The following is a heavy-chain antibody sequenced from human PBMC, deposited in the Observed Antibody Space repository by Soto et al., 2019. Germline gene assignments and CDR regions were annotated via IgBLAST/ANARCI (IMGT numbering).Heavy chain of an antibody. Sequence: QVQLVQSGAEVKNPWASGKGSFKATGYNFCDYGVDWARQAPGQRPEWMGNVSPNRGKTTYGQELQGRVTMTTDTSTTTAYLELRSLRSDDTAVYYCAREIWSTSGPQNFFDDWGQGTLVTVSS. CDR2: VSPNRGKT. CDR3: AREIWSTSGPQNFFDD. V-gene: IGHV1-18*01. J-gene: IGHJ4*02. D-gene: IGHD2-2*01. CDR1: GYNFCDYG.